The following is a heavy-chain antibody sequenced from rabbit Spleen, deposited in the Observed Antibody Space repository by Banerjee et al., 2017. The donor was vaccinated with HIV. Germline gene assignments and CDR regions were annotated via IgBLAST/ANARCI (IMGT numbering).Heavy chain of an antibody. Sequence: QEQLVESGGGLVKPEGSLTLTCKASGFDFSSANYMCWVRQAPGKGLEWIGCIYAGSSDSTYYARWAKGRFTISKTSSTTVTLQMTSLTAADTATYFCARDDTSITNYGYWALWGQGTLVTVS. J-gene: IGHJ3*01. CDR1: GFDFSSANY. CDR2: IYAGSSDST. D-gene: IGHD1-1*01. V-gene: IGHV1S45*01. CDR3: ARDDTSITNYGYWAL.